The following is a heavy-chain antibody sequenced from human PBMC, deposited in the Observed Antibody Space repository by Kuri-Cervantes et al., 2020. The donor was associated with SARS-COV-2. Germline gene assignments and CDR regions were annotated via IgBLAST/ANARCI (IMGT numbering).Heavy chain of an antibody. V-gene: IGHV4-61*02. Sequence: LRLSCTVSGGSISSGSYYWSWIRQPAGKGLEWIGRIYTSGSTNYNPSLKSQVTISVDTSKNQFSLKLSSVTAADTAVYYCARGRSSGWYWNYWGQGTLVTVSS. J-gene: IGHJ4*02. CDR2: IYTSGST. CDR1: GGSISSGSYY. D-gene: IGHD6-19*01. CDR3: ARGRSSGWYWNY.